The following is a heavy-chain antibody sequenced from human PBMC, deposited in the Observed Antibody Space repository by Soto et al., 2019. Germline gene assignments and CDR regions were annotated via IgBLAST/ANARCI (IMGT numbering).Heavy chain of an antibody. CDR3: AAARCTTAKSSTHDRDV. D-gene: IGHD6-6*01. CDR2: ISPYSGHT. V-gene: IGHV1-18*04. J-gene: IGHJ6*02. CDR1: GYTFISYG. Sequence: QGQLVQSGGEVTKPGASVKVSCNASGYTFISYGISWVRQAPGQGLEWMGWISPYSGHTKDARKVEGGGTLTTETPTGTAYIKRTSLASDDTAGYYYAAARCTTAKSSTHDRDVWGQGTTVIVSS.